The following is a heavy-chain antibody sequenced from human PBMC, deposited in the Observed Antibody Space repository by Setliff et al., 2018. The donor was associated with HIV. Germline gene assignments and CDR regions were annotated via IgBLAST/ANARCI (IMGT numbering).Heavy chain of an antibody. Sequence: SETLSLTCTVSGGSISSSSYYWGWIRQPPGKGLEWIGSIYYGGSTYYNPSLKSRVTISVDTSKNQFSLKLSSVTAADTAVYYCAGFPLSSSWYFYWGQGTLVTAPQ. CDR3: AGFPLSSSWYFY. D-gene: IGHD6-13*01. CDR1: GGSISSSSYY. CDR2: IYYGGST. J-gene: IGHJ4*02. V-gene: IGHV4-39*01.